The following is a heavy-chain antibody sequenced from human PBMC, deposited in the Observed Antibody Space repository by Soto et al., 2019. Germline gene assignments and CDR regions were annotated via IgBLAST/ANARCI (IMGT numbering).Heavy chain of an antibody. V-gene: IGHV3-23*01. J-gene: IGHJ3*02. CDR2: ISGSGGST. D-gene: IGHD2-2*01. Sequence: GGSLRLSCAASGFTFSSYAMSWVRQAPGKGLEWVSAISGSGGSTYYADSVKGRSTISRDNSKNTLYLQMNSLRAEDTAVYYCAKHLPPIVVVPAAPYDAFDIWGQGTMVTVSS. CDR3: AKHLPPIVVVPAAPYDAFDI. CDR1: GFTFSSYA.